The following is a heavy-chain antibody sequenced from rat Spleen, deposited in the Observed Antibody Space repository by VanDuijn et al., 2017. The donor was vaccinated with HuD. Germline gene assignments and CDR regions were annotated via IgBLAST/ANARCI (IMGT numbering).Heavy chain of an antibody. J-gene: IGHJ2*01. CDR1: GFTFSDYN. CDR2: ISYDGTST. Sequence: EVQLVESGGGLVQPGRSLKLSCAASGFTFSDYNMAWVRQAPKKGLEWVATISYDGTSTYYRDSVKGRCTISRDNAKSTLYLKMNSLRSEDTATYYCTRDRTMTGYWGQGVMVTVSS. CDR3: TRDRTMTGY. V-gene: IGHV5-7*01. D-gene: IGHD1-12*01.